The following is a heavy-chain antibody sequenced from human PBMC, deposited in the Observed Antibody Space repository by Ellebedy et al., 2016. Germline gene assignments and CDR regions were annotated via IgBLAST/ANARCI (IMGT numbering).Heavy chain of an antibody. CDR2: INPTSGGT. Sequence: ASVKVSCKASGYTFTGYYMHWVRQAPGQGLEWMGWINPTSGGTNYAQKFQGWVTMTRDTSISTAYMELSRLKSDDTAFYYCARGMKLGIVWYYFDDWGQGTLVTVSS. CDR3: ARGMKLGIVWYYFDD. J-gene: IGHJ4*02. D-gene: IGHD3-16*01. V-gene: IGHV1-2*04. CDR1: GYTFTGYY.